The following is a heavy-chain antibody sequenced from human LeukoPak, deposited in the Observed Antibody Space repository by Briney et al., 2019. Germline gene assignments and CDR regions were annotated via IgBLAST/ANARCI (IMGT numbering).Heavy chain of an antibody. Sequence: GGPLRLSCAPSGFTFSSYSMNWVRQAPGKGLEGVSSISSSSSYIYYADSVKGRFTISRDNAKNSLYLQMNSLRAEDTAVYYCARDPPGYCSGGSCFRPLYWGQGTLVTVSS. J-gene: IGHJ4*02. CDR3: ARDPPGYCSGGSCFRPLY. CDR2: ISSSSSYI. D-gene: IGHD2-15*01. V-gene: IGHV3-21*01. CDR1: GFTFSSYS.